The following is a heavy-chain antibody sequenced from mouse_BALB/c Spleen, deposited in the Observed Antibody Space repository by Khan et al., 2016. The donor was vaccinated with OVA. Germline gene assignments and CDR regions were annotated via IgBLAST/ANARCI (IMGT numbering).Heavy chain of an antibody. CDR1: GHSFTSYY. J-gene: IGHJ3*01. V-gene: IGHV1S135*01. CDR2: IDPFNGGT. CDR3: GRGAFGY. Sequence: VQLQQSGPELMKPGASVNISCKASGHSFTSYYIHWVRQSHGQSLEWIGYIDPFNGGTDYNPKFQGKATLTVDKSSSTAYMHLSSLTSEDSAVYYCGRGAFGYWGQGTLVTVSA.